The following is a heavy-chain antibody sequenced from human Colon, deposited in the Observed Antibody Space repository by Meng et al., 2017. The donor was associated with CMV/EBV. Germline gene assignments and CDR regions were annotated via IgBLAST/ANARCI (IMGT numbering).Heavy chain of an antibody. CDR3: AKDVGANFFYGLDV. D-gene: IGHD1-26*01. Sequence: GGSLRLSCAASGFTFDAHAMHWVRQVPGKGPEWVAGITWNSETIAYGDSVKGRFTVSRDNAKTALYLQMNSLRAEDTALYYCAKDVGANFFYGLDVWGQGTTVTVSS. J-gene: IGHJ6*02. CDR1: GFTFDAHA. V-gene: IGHV3-9*01. CDR2: ITWNSETI.